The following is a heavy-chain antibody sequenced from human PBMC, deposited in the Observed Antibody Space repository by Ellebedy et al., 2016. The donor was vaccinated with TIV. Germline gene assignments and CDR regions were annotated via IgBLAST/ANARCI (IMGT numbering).Heavy chain of an antibody. CDR3: AGQIGWGGY. D-gene: IGHD2-21*01. CDR1: GITFSSSW. CDR2: INTDGSIT. Sequence: PGGSLRLSCAASGITFSSSWMHWVRQAPGKGLVWVSHINTDGSITAYADSVTGRFTISRDNAKNTLYLQMNSLRAEDTAVYYCAGQIGWGGYWGQGTLVTVSS. J-gene: IGHJ4*02. V-gene: IGHV3-74*01.